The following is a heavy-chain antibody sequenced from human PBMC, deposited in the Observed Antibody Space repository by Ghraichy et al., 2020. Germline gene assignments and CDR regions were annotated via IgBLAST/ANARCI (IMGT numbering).Heavy chain of an antibody. CDR2: IDWDDDK. J-gene: IGHJ6*02. V-gene: IGHV2-70*11. D-gene: IGHD4-23*01. CDR3: ARIQTHYYYYGMDV. Sequence: SGPTLVKPTQTLTLTCTFSWFSLSTSGMCVSWIRQPPGKALEWLARIDWDDDKYYSTSLKTRLTISKDTSKNQVVLKMTNMDPVDTATYYCARIQTHYYYYGMDVWGQGTTVTVSS. CDR1: WFSLSTSGMC.